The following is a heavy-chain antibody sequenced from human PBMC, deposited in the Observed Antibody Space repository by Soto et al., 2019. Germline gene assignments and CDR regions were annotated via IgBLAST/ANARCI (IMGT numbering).Heavy chain of an antibody. J-gene: IGHJ5*02. CDR1: GGTFSSYA. CDR2: IIPIFGTA. D-gene: IGHD2-8*01. Sequence: QVQLVQSGAEVKKPGSSVKVSCKASGGTFSSYAISWVRQAPGQGLEWMGGIIPIFGTANYAQKFQGRVTIPADESTSTAYMGLSSLSSEDKAVYYCARDGCTNGVCYRDRDCFDPWGQGTLVTVSS. CDR3: ARDGCTNGVCYRDRDCFDP. V-gene: IGHV1-69*01.